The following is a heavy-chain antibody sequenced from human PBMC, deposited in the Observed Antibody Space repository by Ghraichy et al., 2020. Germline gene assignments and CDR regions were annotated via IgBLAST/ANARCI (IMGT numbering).Heavy chain of an antibody. CDR1: GGSISSSNW. CDR3: VRNGGFDFDY. J-gene: IGHJ4*02. Sequence: SETLSPTCAVSGGSISSSNWWSWVRQPPGKGLEWIGEFHHSGRTNYSPSLKSRVTISVDKSRNQFSLKLTSVTAADTAVYYCVRNGGFDFDYWGQGTLVTVSS. V-gene: IGHV4-4*02. CDR2: FHHSGRT. D-gene: IGHD2-8*01.